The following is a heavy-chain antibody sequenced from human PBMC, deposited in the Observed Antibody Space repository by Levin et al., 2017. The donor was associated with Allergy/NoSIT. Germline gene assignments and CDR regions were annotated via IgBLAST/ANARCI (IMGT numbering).Heavy chain of an antibody. D-gene: IGHD2-8*02. CDR3: AKQYLVGAP. CDR2: ISETGTIK. V-gene: IGHV3-23*01. CDR1: GFTFSNFA. J-gene: IGHJ5*02. Sequence: SCTTFGFTFSNFAMNWVRQVPGKGLEWVSSISETGTIKSYADSVKGRFTISRDNSKDTLYLQMNSLRAEDTALYYCAKQYLVGAPWGLGTLVTVSS.